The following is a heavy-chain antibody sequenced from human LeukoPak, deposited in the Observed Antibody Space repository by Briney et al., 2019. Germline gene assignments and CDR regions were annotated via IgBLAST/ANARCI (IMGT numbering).Heavy chain of an antibody. CDR3: ARDVCYEILTPYYYFDS. CDR2: ISPYNGNT. CDR1: NYTFTKYG. Sequence: ASVKVSCKASNYTFTKYGITWVRQAPGQGFEWMGWISPYNGNTKYAEKFQGRVTMTIDTSTSAAYMDLRSLGSDDTAVYYCARDVCYEILTPYYYFDSWGQGTLVTVSS. J-gene: IGHJ4*02. V-gene: IGHV1-18*01. D-gene: IGHD3-9*01.